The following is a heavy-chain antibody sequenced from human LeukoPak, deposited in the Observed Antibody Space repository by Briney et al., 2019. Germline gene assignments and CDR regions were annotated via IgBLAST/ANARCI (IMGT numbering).Heavy chain of an antibody. J-gene: IGHJ5*02. CDR3: ARGGYSGSYRYPRFDP. CDR2: INHSGST. D-gene: IGHD1-26*01. CDR1: GGSFSGYY. V-gene: IGHV4-34*01. Sequence: PSETLSLTCAVYGGSFSGYYWSWIRQPPGKGLEWIGEINHSGSTNYNPSLKSRVTISVDTSKNQFSLKLSSVTAADTAVYYCARGGYSGSYRYPRFDPWGQGTLVTVSS.